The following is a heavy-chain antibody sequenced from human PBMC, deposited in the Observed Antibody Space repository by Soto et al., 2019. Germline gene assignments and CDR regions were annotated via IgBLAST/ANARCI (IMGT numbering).Heavy chain of an antibody. CDR3: ATDRGRFINFEMIFNASHLAV. D-gene: IGHD3-9*01. CDR2: LDSEGGNT. Sequence: EVQLVESGGALVQPGGSLRLSCAASGFTFSNYWMYWVRQAPGKGLVWVSRLDSEGGNTLYADSVKGRFTISRDNARNTLYLQMDSLRGEDTAVYYCATDRGRFINFEMIFNASHLAVWGKGTTFTFSS. J-gene: IGHJ6*04. CDR1: GFTFSNYW. V-gene: IGHV3-74*01.